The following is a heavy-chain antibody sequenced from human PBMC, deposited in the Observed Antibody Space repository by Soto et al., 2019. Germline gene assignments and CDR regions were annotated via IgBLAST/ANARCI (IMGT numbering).Heavy chain of an antibody. CDR2: INAANGDI. D-gene: IGHD3-10*01. CDR3: AKKDYYAAGVYHFDH. V-gene: IGHV1-3*01. CDR1: GYTFTAYP. J-gene: IGHJ4*02. Sequence: QVQLVQSGAEVKKPGASVKVSCRASGYTFTAYPLHCVRQAPGQRLEWMGWINAANGDIGYSREFQGRVTITRDTSASTVYMEVSSLTSEDPAVYYCAKKDYYAAGVYHFDHWGQGTLVTVSS.